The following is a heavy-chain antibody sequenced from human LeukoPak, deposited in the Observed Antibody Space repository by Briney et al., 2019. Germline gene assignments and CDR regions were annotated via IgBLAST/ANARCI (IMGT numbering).Heavy chain of an antibody. CDR3: ARDRRPRIAVAGNDAFDI. CDR2: ISAYNGNT. D-gene: IGHD6-19*01. Sequence: ASVKVSCKASGYTFTSYGISWVRQAPGQGLEWMGWISAYNGNTNYAQKLQGRVTMTTDTSTSTAYMELRSLRSDDTAVYYCARDRRPRIAVAGNDAFDIWGQGTMVTVSS. V-gene: IGHV1-18*01. J-gene: IGHJ3*02. CDR1: GYTFTSYG.